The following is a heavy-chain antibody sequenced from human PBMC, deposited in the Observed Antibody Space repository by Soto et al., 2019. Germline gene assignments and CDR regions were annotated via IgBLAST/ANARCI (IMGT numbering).Heavy chain of an antibody. V-gene: IGHV3-21*01. J-gene: IGHJ3*02. CDR1: GFTFSSYS. CDR3: ARTHGDFDGFDI. Sequence: GSLRLSCAASGFTFSSYSMNWVRQAPGKGLEWVSSISSSSSYIYYADSVKGRFTISRDNAKNSLYLQMNSLRAEDTAVYYCARTHGDFDGFDIWGQGTMVTVSS. D-gene: IGHD4-17*01. CDR2: ISSSSSYI.